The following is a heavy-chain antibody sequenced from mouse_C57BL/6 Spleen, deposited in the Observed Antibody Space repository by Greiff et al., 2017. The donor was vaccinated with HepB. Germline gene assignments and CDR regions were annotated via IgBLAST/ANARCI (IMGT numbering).Heavy chain of an antibody. D-gene: IGHD3-3*01. CDR3: ATGARDGYYAMDY. Sequence: VQLQQSGAELVKPGASVKVSCKASGYTFTSYWMHWVKQRPGQGLEWIGRIHPSDSDTNYNQKFKGKATLTVDKSSSTAYMQLSSLTAEDSAVYYWATGARDGYYAMDYWRQGASVNVSS. V-gene: IGHV1-74*01. J-gene: IGHJ4*01. CDR2: IHPSDSDT. CDR1: GYTFTSYW.